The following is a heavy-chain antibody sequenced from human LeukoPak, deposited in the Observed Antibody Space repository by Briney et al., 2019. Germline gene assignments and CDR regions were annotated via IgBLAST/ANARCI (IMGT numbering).Heavy chain of an antibody. J-gene: IGHJ4*02. CDR2: ISGSGGST. CDR3: TKSRSGSSNWALQVFDN. CDR1: GFTFSSYA. V-gene: IGHV3-23*01. Sequence: GGSLRLSCAASGFTFSSYALSWVRQATGKGLEWVSGISGSGGSTYYADSVKGRFTISRDNSKNTLYLQMSSLRAEDTAVYYCTKSRSGSSNWALQVFDNWGQGALVTVSS. D-gene: IGHD4-11*01.